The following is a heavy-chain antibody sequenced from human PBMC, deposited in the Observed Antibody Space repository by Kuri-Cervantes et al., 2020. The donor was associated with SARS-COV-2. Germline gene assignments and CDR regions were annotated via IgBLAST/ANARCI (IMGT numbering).Heavy chain of an antibody. CDR2: INHSGST. CDR3: ARGLLWFGELFPWFDP. CDR1: GGSFSGYY. J-gene: IGHJ5*02. Sequence: ESLKISCAVYGGSFSGYYWSWIRQPPGKGLEWIGEINHSGSTNYNPSLKSRGTISVDTSKNQFSLKLSSVTAADTAVYYCARGLLWFGELFPWFDPWGQGTLVTVSS. V-gene: IGHV4-34*01. D-gene: IGHD3-10*01.